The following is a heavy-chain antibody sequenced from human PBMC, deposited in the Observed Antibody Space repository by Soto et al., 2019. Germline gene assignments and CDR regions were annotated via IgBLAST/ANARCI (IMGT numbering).Heavy chain of an antibody. CDR3: XKATXANRLAYI. D-gene: IGHD6-19*01. CDR1: GFTFDDYA. CDR2: ISWNSGSI. J-gene: IGHJ3*02. Sequence: EVQLVESGGGLVQPGRSLRLSCAASGFTFDDYAMHWVRQAPGKGLEWVSGISWNSGSIGYADSVKGRFTISRDNAKNSLYLQMNSLRAEDTALYYCXKATXANRLAYIWGQGTMVTVSS. V-gene: IGHV3-9*01.